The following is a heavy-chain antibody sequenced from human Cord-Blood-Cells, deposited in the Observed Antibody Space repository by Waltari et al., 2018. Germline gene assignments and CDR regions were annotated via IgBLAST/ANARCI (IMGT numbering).Heavy chain of an antibody. CDR2: IIPIFGTA. V-gene: IGHV1-69*01. CDR3: ARSRSVNWVFDY. CDR1: GGTFCRDA. D-gene: IGHD7-27*01. J-gene: IGHJ4*02. Sequence: QVQLVQSGAEVKKPGSSVKVSCTASGGTFCRDATSWLRQALGQGLEWMGGIIPIFGTANYAQKFQGRVTITADESTRTAYMELSSLRSEDTAVYYCARSRSVNWVFDYWGQGTLVTVSS.